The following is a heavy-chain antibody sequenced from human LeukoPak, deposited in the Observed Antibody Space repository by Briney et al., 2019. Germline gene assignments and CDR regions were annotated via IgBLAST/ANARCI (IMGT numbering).Heavy chain of an antibody. J-gene: IGHJ4*02. D-gene: IGHD4-23*01. Sequence: GGSLRLSCAASGFTFSSYWMHWVRQAPGKGLVWVSRINSDGSSTSYADSVKGRFTISRDNAKNTLYVQMNSLRAEDTAVYYCARGQDYGGNFDYWGQGTLVTVSS. V-gene: IGHV3-74*01. CDR3: ARGQDYGGNFDY. CDR2: INSDGSST. CDR1: GFTFSSYW.